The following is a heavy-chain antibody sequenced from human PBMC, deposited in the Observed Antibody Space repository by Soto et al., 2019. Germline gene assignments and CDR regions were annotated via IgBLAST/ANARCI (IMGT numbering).Heavy chain of an antibody. CDR1: GGTISSYY. CDR2: VHYTGST. V-gene: IGHV4-59*01. CDR3: ARGIYDSSGYYTRVFDY. D-gene: IGHD3-22*01. Sequence: SETLSLTSPVSGGTISSYYWSWIRQPPGKGLEWIGYVHYTGSTNYNSPLKSRVTISVDTSKNQFSLKLSSVTAADTAVYYCARGIYDSSGYYTRVFDYWGPGTLVTVSS. J-gene: IGHJ4*02.